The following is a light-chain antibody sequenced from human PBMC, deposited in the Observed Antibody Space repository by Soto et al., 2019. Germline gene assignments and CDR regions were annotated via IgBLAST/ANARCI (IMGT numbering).Light chain of an antibody. CDR1: QSVGSD. CDR2: DIF. J-gene: IGKJ4*01. Sequence: ELVMTQSPATLSVSPGERATLSCTASQSVGSDLAWYQQKPCQAPRLVIYDIFPRATGVPTRISGSGSGTDFTLTISRLQCEDFAVDYCQQYNSWPLTFGGGTKVEIK. CDR3: QQYNSWPLT. V-gene: IGKV3D-15*01.